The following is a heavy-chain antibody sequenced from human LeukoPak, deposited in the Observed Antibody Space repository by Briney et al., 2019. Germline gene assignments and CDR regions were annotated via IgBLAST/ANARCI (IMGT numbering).Heavy chain of an antibody. CDR2: IKQDGSEK. Sequence: SGGSLRLSCAASGFTFSSYAMSWVRQAPGKGLEWVANIKQDGSEKYYVDSVKGRSTISRDNAKNSLYLQMNSLRAEDTAVYYCAREQFGVGPHAFDIWGQGTMVTVSS. CDR1: GFTFSSYA. V-gene: IGHV3-7*01. D-gene: IGHD3-3*01. CDR3: AREQFGVGPHAFDI. J-gene: IGHJ3*02.